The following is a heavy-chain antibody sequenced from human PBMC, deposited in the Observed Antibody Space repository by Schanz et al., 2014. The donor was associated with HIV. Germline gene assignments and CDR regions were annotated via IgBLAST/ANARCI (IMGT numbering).Heavy chain of an antibody. Sequence: EVQLLESGGGLVQPGGSLRLSCAASGFTFSSLGMSWVRQAPGEGLEWVSGISEFGCSAWYADSVKGRFTISRDNSKNTLYLQMDSLRAEDTALYFCAKSTWVDNCGQGTLVTVSS. CDR2: ISEFGCSA. CDR1: GFTFSSLG. V-gene: IGHV3-23*01. J-gene: IGHJ4*02. D-gene: IGHD2-2*01. CDR3: AKSTWVDN.